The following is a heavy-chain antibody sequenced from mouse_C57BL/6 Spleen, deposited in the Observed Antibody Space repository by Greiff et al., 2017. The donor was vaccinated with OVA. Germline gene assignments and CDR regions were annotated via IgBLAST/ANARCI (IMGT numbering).Heavy chain of an antibody. D-gene: IGHD1-1*01. Sequence: QVQLQQPGTELVKPGASVKLSCKASGYTLTSYWMHWVKQRPGQGLEWIGNINPSNGGTNYNEKFNTKATLTFNKYSSTAYMQLSSLTSKYSTVYYSARSPYHYYGSNYDLYFDVWGTGTTVTVSS. CDR2: INPSNGGT. CDR3: ARSPYHYYGSNYDLYFDV. CDR1: GYTLTSYW. J-gene: IGHJ1*03. V-gene: IGHV1-53*01.